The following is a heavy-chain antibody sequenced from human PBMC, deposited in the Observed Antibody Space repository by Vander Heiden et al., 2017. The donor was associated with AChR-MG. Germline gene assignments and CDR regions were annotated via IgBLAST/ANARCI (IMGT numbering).Heavy chain of an antibody. V-gene: IGHV4-4*08. D-gene: IGHD3-16*01. Sequence: QVQLQESGPGRVKPSETLSLTCTVSGGSISSYYWSWIRQAPGKGLEWIGYTYNSGSTNSNPSLKSRVAMSLDMSKNQFSLKLTSVTAADTATYYCASGGKMETIYSFDIWGQGTMVTVSS. CDR1: GGSISSYY. CDR3: ASGGKMETIYSFDI. J-gene: IGHJ3*02. CDR2: TYNSGST.